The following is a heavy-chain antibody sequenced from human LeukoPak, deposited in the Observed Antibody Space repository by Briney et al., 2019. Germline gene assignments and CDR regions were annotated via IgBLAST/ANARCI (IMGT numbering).Heavy chain of an antibody. CDR3: ASVARHMVRGVINY. CDR1: GFTFSSYW. D-gene: IGHD3-10*01. CDR2: IKQDGSEK. J-gene: IGHJ4*02. Sequence: GSLRLSCAASGFTFSSYWMSWVRQAPGKGLEWVANIKQDGSEKYYVDSVKGRFTISRDNAKNSLYLQMNSLRAEDTAVYYCASVARHMVRGVINYWGQGTLVTVSS. V-gene: IGHV3-7*01.